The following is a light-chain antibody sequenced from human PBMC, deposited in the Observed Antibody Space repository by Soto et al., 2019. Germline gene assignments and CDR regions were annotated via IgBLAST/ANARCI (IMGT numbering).Light chain of an antibody. CDR1: QSVSSNY. CDR3: QQYGSSPRT. J-gene: IGKJ1*01. Sequence: PGDRATLSCRASQSVSSNYVAWYQQKSGQAPRLLVYGASIRATGIPDSFSGSGSGTDFTLAIRRLEPEDFAVYYCQQYGSSPRTFGQGTKVEIK. V-gene: IGKV3-20*01. CDR2: GAS.